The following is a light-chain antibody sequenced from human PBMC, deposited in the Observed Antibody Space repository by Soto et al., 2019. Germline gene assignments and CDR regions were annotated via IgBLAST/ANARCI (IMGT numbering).Light chain of an antibody. J-gene: IGKJ1*01. V-gene: IGKV3-20*01. CDR2: GAS. CDR3: QQYGSSGT. CDR1: QSVSKNY. Sequence: ENLLTQSPGTQYLSPGEKATLFCRASQSVSKNYLAWYQQKPGHAPRLLIYGASNRATGIPDRFIGSGSGTDFTLTIGRLEPEDFAVDDCQQYGSSGTFCQGTKVDIK.